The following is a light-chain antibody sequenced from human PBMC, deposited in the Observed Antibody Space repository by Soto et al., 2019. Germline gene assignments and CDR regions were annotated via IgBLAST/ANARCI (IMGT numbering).Light chain of an antibody. V-gene: IGKV1-9*01. J-gene: IGKJ1*01. CDR1: QGINTD. CDR3: QQYYSYPRT. CDR2: AAS. Sequence: DILLTQSPSSLSASVGDRVNITCRASQGINTDLAWYQQKPGKAPKLLIYAASTLQSGVPSRFSGSGSGTDFTLTISCLQSEDFATYYCQQYYSYPRTFGQGTKVDIK.